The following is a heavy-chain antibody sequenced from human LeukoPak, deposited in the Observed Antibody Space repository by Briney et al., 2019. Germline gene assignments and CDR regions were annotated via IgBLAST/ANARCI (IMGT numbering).Heavy chain of an antibody. Sequence: GSLRLSCAASGFTFSSYSMNWVRQAPGKGLEWVSSISSSSSYIYYADSVKGRFTISRDNAKNSLYLQMNSLRAEDTAVYYCARDPGHCGGDCYSGAFDIWGQGTMVTVSS. CDR2: ISSSSSYI. CDR1: GFTFSSYS. J-gene: IGHJ3*02. D-gene: IGHD2-21*02. CDR3: ARDPGHCGGDCYSGAFDI. V-gene: IGHV3-21*01.